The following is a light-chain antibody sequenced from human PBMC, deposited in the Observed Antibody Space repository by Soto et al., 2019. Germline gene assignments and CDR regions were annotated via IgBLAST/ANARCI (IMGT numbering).Light chain of an antibody. V-gene: IGLV2-11*01. CDR3: CSYADIYTFYV. J-gene: IGLJ1*01. CDR2: DVS. Sequence: QSALTQPRSVSGSPGQSVTISCTGTSSDVGGYNYVSWYQQHPGKAPKLMIYDVSKRPSGVPDRFSGSKSGNTASLTISGLQAEDEADYSCCSYADIYTFYVFGTGTKVTVL. CDR1: SSDVGGYNY.